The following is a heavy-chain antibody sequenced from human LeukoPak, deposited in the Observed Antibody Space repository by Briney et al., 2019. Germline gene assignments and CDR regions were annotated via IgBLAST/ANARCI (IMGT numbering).Heavy chain of an antibody. V-gene: IGHV4-34*01. J-gene: IGHJ5*02. D-gene: IGHD4/OR15-4a*01. CDR1: GGSFSGYY. CDR3: ARASQGLWCRYWFDP. CDR2: INHSGST. Sequence: PSETLSLTCAVYGGSFSGYYWSWIRQPPGKGLEWIGEINHSGSTNYNPSLKSRVTISVDTSKNQFSLKLSSVTAADTAVYYCARASQGLWCRYWFDPWGQGTLVTVSS.